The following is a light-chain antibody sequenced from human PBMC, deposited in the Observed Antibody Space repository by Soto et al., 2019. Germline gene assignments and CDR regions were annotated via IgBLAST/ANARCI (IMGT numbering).Light chain of an antibody. CDR2: GAS. CDR3: QQYGSSPPIT. J-gene: IGKJ5*01. V-gene: IGKV3-20*01. Sequence: EIVLTQSPGTLSLSPGERATLSCRARQSVSSSYLAWYQQKPGQAPRLLIYGASSRATGSPDRFSGSGSGTDFTLTISRLEPEDFAVYYCQQYGSSPPITFGQGTRLEIK. CDR1: QSVSSSY.